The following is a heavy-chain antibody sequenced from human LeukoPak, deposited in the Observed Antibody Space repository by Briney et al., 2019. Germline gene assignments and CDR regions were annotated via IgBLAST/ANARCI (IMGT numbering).Heavy chain of an antibody. CDR3: ASWSSTRYYYYGMDV. D-gene: IGHD2-2*01. CDR1: GGSVSSGSYY. CDR2: IYYSGST. J-gene: IGHJ6*04. Sequence: SETLSLTCTVSGGSVSSGSYYWSWIRQPPGKGPEWVGYIYYSGSTNYNPSLKSRVTISVDTSKNQFSLKLSSVTAADTAVYYCASWSSTRYYYYGMDVWGKGTTVTVSS. V-gene: IGHV4-61*01.